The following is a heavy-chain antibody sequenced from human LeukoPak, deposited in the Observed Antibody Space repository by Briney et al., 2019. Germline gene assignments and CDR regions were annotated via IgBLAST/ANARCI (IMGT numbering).Heavy chain of an antibody. J-gene: IGHJ6*02. D-gene: IGHD6-13*01. CDR2: MNPNSGNT. CDR1: GYTFNSYD. Sequence: ASVKVSCKASGYTFNSYDINWVRQATGQGLEWMGWMNPNSGNTGYAQKFQGRVTMTRNTSISTAYMELSSLRSEDTAVYYCARGTAAATANYYYYGMDVWGQGTTVTVSS. V-gene: IGHV1-8*01. CDR3: ARGTAAATANYYYYGMDV.